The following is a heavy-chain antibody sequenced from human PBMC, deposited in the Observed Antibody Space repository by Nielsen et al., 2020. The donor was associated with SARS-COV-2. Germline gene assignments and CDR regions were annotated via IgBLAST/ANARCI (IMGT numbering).Heavy chain of an antibody. CDR2: IIPIFGTA. J-gene: IGHJ4*02. CDR1: GGTFSSYA. D-gene: IGHD1-26*01. V-gene: IGHV1-69*06. CDR3: ARGDRSYSVGFFDY. Sequence: SVKVSCKASGGTFSSYAISWVRQAPGQGLEWMGGIIPIFGTANYAQKFQGRVTITADKSTSTAYMELSSLRSEDTAVYYCARGDRSYSVGFFDYWGQGTLVTVSS.